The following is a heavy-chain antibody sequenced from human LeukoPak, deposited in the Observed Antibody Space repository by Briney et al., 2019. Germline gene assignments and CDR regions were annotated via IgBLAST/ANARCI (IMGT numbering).Heavy chain of an antibody. V-gene: IGHV3-23*01. CDR2: ISISGDDT. J-gene: IGHJ4*02. Sequence: GGSLRLSCAASGFTFSSYAMSWVRQAPGKGLEWVSAISISGDDTYYAESVKGRFTISRDNSKNTLYLRMNSLRAEDTAVYFCANPEWGTYLVGFDYWGQGTLVTVSS. CDR1: GFTFSSYA. D-gene: IGHD1-26*01. CDR3: ANPEWGTYLVGFDY.